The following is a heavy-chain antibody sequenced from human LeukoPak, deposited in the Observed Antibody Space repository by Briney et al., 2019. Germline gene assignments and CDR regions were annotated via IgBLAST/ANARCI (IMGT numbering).Heavy chain of an antibody. CDR3: ARRPYDSSGYCFDY. D-gene: IGHD3-22*01. V-gene: IGHV5-51*01. CDR2: IYPGDSET. J-gene: IGHJ4*02. Sequence: GESLKIPCKGSGYSFTSYLIGWVRQMPGKGLGGMGVIYPGDSETRYSASFQGQVPMSADKSIRHVYLQWRSLAASDTAMYYCARRPYDSSGYCFDYWGQGTMVTVSS. CDR1: GYSFTSYL.